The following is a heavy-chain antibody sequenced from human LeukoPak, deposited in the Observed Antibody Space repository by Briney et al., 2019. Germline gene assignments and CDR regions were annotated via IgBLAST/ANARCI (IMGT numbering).Heavy chain of an antibody. V-gene: IGHV3-74*01. CDR3: ARDMGDHSDWSLDY. J-gene: IGHJ4*02. Sequence: TGGSLRLSCAASGFTFSSYWMHWVRQAPRKGLVWVSRSNSDGSSTSYADSVKGRFTISRDNAKNTLYLQMNSLRAEDTAVYYCARDMGDHSDWSLDYWGQGTLVTVSS. D-gene: IGHD2-21*01. CDR1: GFTFSSYW. CDR2: SNSDGSST.